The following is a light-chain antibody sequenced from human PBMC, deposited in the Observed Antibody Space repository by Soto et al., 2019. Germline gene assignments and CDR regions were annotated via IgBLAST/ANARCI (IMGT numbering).Light chain of an antibody. CDR2: EVS. CDR1: SSDVGSYNR. Sequence: QSALTQPPSGSGSPGQSVTLSCTGTSSDVGSYNRVSWYQQPPGTAPKLMIYEVSNRPSGVPDRFSGSKSGNTASLTISGLQAEDEADYYCSSYTSSSTHVVFGGGTKLTVL. J-gene: IGLJ2*01. V-gene: IGLV2-18*02. CDR3: SSYTSSSTHVV.